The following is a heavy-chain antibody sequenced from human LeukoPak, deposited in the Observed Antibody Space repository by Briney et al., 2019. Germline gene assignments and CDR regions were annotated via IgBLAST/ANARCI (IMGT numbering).Heavy chain of an antibody. V-gene: IGHV4-39*07. J-gene: IGHJ3*02. D-gene: IGHD3-3*01. CDR3: ARHLTPDFWSGLSVVGAFDI. CDR1: GGSISSTSYY. Sequence: SETLSLTCVVSGGSISSTSYYWGWIRQPPGKGLEWIGSIYYSGSTYYSPSLKSRVTISADKSISTAYLQWSSLKASDTAMYYCARHLTPDFWSGLSVVGAFDIWGQGTMVTVSS. CDR2: IYYSGST.